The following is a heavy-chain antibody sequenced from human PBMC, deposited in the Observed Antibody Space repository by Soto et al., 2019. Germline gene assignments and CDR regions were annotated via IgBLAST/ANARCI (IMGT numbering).Heavy chain of an antibody. Sequence: SETLSLTCTVSGGSISSSSYYWGWVRQPPGKGLECIGSIYYDGNTYYNPSLKSRVIISVDMSKNQFSLKLSSVTAADTAVYYCARSSIAPRLFMYPFDYWGQGTLVTVSS. CDR2: IYYDGNT. V-gene: IGHV4-39*01. D-gene: IGHD6-6*01. CDR3: ARSSIAPRLFMYPFDY. J-gene: IGHJ4*02. CDR1: GGSISSSSYY.